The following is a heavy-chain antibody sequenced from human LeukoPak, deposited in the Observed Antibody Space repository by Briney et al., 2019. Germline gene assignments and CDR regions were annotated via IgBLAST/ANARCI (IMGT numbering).Heavy chain of an antibody. CDR2: IYSGGST. V-gene: IGHV3-53*01. CDR1: GFTVSSNY. J-gene: IGHJ4*02. D-gene: IGHD5-18*01. Sequence: PGGSLRLSCPASGFTVSSNYMSWVRQAPGKGLEWVSVIYSGGSTYYADSVKGRFTISRDNSKNTLYLQMNSLRAEDTAVYYCATAHPQIQLWEEGYYLGYWGQGSLDTVSS. CDR3: ATAHPQIQLWEEGYYLGY.